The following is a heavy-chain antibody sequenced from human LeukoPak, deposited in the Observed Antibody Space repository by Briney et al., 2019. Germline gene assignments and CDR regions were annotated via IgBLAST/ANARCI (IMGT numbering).Heavy chain of an antibody. D-gene: IGHD1-1*01. J-gene: IGHJ5*02. CDR2: ISGSGDGP. CDR3: AKDKWNGCFDA. CDR1: GFTFSTYA. Sequence: PGGSLRLSCAASGFTFSTYAMAWVRLAPGKGLEWVSTISGSGDGPYYADSVRGRFTISRDNSKNTLYLQMDSLRVEDTAMYYCAKDKWNGCFDAWGQEILVTVSS. V-gene: IGHV3-23*01.